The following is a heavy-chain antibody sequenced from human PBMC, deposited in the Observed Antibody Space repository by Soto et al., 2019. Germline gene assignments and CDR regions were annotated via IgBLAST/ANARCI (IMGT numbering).Heavy chain of an antibody. D-gene: IGHD3-16*01. CDR1: GFTFSNYG. CDR3: TKHDGGTPPDAFDA. Sequence: EVQLLESGGGLVQPGGSLRLSCGASGFTFSNYGMSWVRQAPGKGLEWVAAIGGSGGSTYYADSLKGRFTISRDKSKNTLNLQMNNLRVEDTAIYYCTKHDGGTPPDAFDACGQGTMVTLAS. CDR2: IGGSGGST. V-gene: IGHV3-23*01. J-gene: IGHJ3*01.